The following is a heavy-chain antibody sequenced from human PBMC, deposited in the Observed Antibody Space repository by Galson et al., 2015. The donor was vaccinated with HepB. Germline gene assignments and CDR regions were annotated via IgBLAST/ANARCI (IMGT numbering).Heavy chain of an antibody. J-gene: IGHJ5*02. D-gene: IGHD2-2*01. CDR1: GFTFSDYH. V-gene: IGHV3-11*06. CDR2: ISGAGTYT. Sequence: SLRLSCAASGFTFSDYHMAWIRQAPGKGLEWISYISGAGTYTNYPRSVKGRFTISRDNAKNTLYLEMNSLRADDTAVYYCARYAKSSDNWFDPWGQGTLVTVSS. CDR3: ARYAKSSDNWFDP.